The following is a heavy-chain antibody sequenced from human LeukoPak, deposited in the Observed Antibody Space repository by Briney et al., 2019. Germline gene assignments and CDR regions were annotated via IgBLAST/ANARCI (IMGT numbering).Heavy chain of an antibody. Sequence: SETLSLTCTVSGGSISSSSYYWGWIRQPPGKGLEWIGSIYYSGSTNYNPSLKSRVTISVNTSKNQFSLKLSSVNAADTAVYYCVRDRHWTNDWVFDYWGQGTLVTVSS. D-gene: IGHD1/OR15-1a*01. CDR1: GGSISSSSYY. CDR2: IYYSGST. J-gene: IGHJ4*02. V-gene: IGHV4-39*07. CDR3: VRDRHWTNDWVFDY.